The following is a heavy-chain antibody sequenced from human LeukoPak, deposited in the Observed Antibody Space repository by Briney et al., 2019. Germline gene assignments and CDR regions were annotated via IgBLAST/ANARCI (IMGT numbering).Heavy chain of an antibody. V-gene: IGHV4-34*01. CDR2: INHSGST. J-gene: IGHJ4*02. CDR1: SGSFSGYY. D-gene: IGHD6-13*01. CDR3: ARVKYSGSWTDY. Sequence: PSETLSLTCAVYSGSFSGYYWNWIRQPPGKGLEWIGEINHSGSTKYNPSLKSRVTISADTSKNQFSLKLSSVTAADTAVYYCARVKYSGSWTDYWGQGTLVTVSS.